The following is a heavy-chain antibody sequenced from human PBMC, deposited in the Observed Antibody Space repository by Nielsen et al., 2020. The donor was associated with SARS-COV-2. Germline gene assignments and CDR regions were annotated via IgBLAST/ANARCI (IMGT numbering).Heavy chain of an antibody. CDR3: ARAGPGTYYYYYYMDV. CDR2: IYYSGST. Sequence: SETLSLTCTVSGGSISSYYWSWIRQPPGKGLEWIGYIYYSGSTNYNPSLKSRVTISVDTSKNQFSLKLSSVTAADTAVYYCARAGPGTYYYYYYMDVWGKGTTVTVSS. V-gene: IGHV4-59*01. J-gene: IGHJ6*03. CDR1: GGSISSYY.